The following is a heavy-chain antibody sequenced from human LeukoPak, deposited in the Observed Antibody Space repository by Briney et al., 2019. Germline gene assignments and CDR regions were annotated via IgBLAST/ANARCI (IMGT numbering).Heavy chain of an antibody. CDR3: ARIRTYYYYYMDV. V-gene: IGHV4-39*01. D-gene: IGHD3-3*02. Sequence: PSETLSLTCTVSGGSMSGSTYYWGWIRQAPGKGLEWIGSIYHTGNPYYNPSLKSRVTLIVDTSKNQFSLRLRSVTAADTAVYYCARIRTYYYYYMDVWGKGTTVTVSS. J-gene: IGHJ6*03. CDR1: GGSMSGSTYY. CDR2: IYHTGNP.